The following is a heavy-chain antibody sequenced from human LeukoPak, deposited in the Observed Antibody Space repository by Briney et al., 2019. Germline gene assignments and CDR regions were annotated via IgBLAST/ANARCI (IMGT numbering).Heavy chain of an antibody. CDR3: ARQGVSTIGVWSPDF. V-gene: IGHV5-51*01. J-gene: IGHJ4*02. Sequence: GESLKISCKDSEHSLSNYWIGWVRQMPGKGLEWMGIIYPGDSNTRYSPSFQGQVTISADKSISTAYLRWSSLKASDTAMYYCARQGVSTIGVWSPDFGGQGPLVTVSS. CDR1: EHSLSNYW. CDR2: IYPGDSNT. D-gene: IGHD2-8*01.